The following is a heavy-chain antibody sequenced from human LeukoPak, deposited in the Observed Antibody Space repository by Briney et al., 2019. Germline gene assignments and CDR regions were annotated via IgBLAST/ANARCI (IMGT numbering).Heavy chain of an antibody. CDR3: AKEMATTNS. CDR2: ISYDGNNK. J-gene: IGHJ4*02. V-gene: IGHV3-30*04. Sequence: GRSLRLSCAASGFSLSNYPMHWVRPAPGKGLEWVAVISYDGNNKYYADSVKGRFTISRDNSKNTLYLQMNSLRAEDTAVYYCAKEMATTNSWGQGTLVTVSS. CDR1: GFSLSNYP. D-gene: IGHD1-26*01.